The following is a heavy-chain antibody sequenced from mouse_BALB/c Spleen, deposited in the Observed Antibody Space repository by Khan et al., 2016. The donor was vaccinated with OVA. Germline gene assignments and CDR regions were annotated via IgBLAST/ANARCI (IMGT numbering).Heavy chain of an antibody. CDR1: GYAFTDYL. D-gene: IGHD3-2*02. CDR2: INPGSGGT. Sequence: QVQLQQSGAELVRPGTSVKVSCKASGYAFTDYLIEWLKQRPGQGLEWIGVINPGSGGTHYNEDFMDRATLTADKSSSTAYMQLSSLTSDDSAVYFCSRSGYGFVAYWGPGTLVTVSA. CDR3: SRSGYGFVAY. J-gene: IGHJ3*01. V-gene: IGHV1-54*01.